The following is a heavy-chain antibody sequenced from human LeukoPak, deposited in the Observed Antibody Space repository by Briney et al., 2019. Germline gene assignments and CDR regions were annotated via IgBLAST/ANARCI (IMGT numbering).Heavy chain of an antibody. V-gene: IGHV3-66*01. CDR1: GFTVSGHY. CDR2: IYTGGDT. D-gene: IGHD3-10*01. Sequence: GGSLRLSCAASGFTVSGHYMSWVRQAPGKGLEWLSAIYTGGDTYYADSVRGRFTISRDNYRKTLYLQMNSLTVEDTAVYYCARDRPYGEVGDFDYWGQGTLVTVSS. CDR3: ARDRPYGEVGDFDY. J-gene: IGHJ4*02.